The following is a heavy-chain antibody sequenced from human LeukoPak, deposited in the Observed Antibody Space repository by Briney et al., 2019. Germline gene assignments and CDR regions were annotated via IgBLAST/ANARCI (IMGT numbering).Heavy chain of an antibody. D-gene: IGHD2-2*01. CDR2: ISTSGST. CDR1: GGSISSYY. CDR3: ARESRRSYCNEY. Sequence: SETLSLTCTVSGGSISSYYWSWIRQPAGKGLESIGHISTSGSTNYNPSLKSRVTMSVDTSKNQFSLKLSSVTAADTAEYFCARESRRSYCNEYWGQGTLVTVSS. J-gene: IGHJ4*02. V-gene: IGHV4-4*07.